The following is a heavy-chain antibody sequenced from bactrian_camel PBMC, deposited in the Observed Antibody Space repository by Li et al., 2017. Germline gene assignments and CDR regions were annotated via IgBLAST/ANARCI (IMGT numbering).Heavy chain of an antibody. CDR1: GYTYAQYC. D-gene: IGHD3*01. V-gene: IGHV3S6*01. Sequence: VQLVESGGGSVQAGESLKLSCAVSGYTYAQYCMGWFRQAVGKEREGVSVIEPDGIKTYAESAKGRFTISKDRAKNTLYLQMNSLKIEDTAVYYCALGSSRQATMTARGKGTQVTVS. J-gene: IGHJ4*01. CDR2: IEPDGIKT.